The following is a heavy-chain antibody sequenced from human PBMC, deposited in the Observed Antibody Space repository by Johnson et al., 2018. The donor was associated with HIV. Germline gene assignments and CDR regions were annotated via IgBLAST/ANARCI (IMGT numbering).Heavy chain of an antibody. CDR2: ISSDGSNK. Sequence: QVQLVESGGGVVQPGRSLRLSCAASEFTFSYYAMHWVRQAPGKGPEWVAVISSDGSNKYYADSVKGRFTIYRDNSKNTLYLQMNSLRAEDTAVYYCARQYYGSGTDAFDIWGQGTMVTVSS. J-gene: IGHJ3*02. V-gene: IGHV3-30*04. CDR1: EFTFSYYA. CDR3: ARQYYGSGTDAFDI. D-gene: IGHD3-10*01.